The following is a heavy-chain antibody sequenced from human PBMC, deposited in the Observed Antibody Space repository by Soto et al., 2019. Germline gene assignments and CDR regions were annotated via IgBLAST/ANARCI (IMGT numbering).Heavy chain of an antibody. J-gene: IGHJ4*01. CDR1: GFTFSNAW. D-gene: IGHD3-22*01. Sequence: GGSLRLSCAASGFTFSNAWIDWVRQAPGKGLEWVGRIKSKTDGGTTDFAAPVKGRFAISRDDSKNMVYLQMNSLKTEDTGINYRTTDSYSTMIVVRFGYWGHGTLVTVSS. CDR2: IKSKTDGGTT. V-gene: IGHV3-15*07. CDR3: TTDSYSTMIVVRFGY.